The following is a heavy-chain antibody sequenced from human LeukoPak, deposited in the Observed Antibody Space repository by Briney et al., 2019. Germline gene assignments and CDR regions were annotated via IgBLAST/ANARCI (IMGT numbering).Heavy chain of an antibody. CDR3: AREGRMGTADAFDV. V-gene: IGHV3-13*01. CDR1: GFTFNNYE. CDR2: VGIAGDT. J-gene: IGHJ3*01. D-gene: IGHD1-14*01. Sequence: GGSLRLSCAATGFTFNNYEMHWVRQTAEKGLEWVSAVGIAGDTFYAGSVKGRFSISRDNAESSLFLQMNSLRAGDTAVYYCAREGRMGTADAFDVWGQGTMVTVSS.